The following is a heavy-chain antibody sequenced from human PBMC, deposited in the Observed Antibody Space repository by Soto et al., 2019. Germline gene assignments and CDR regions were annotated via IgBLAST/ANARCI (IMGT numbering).Heavy chain of an antibody. D-gene: IGHD1-26*01. CDR1: GFTFSSYA. V-gene: IGHV3-23*01. J-gene: IGHJ4*02. CDR2: FSGSGDST. Sequence: PVGSLRLSCAACGFTFSSYAMSWVRQAPGKGLEWVSGFSGSGDSTYYADSVKGRFTISRDNSKNTLYLQMNSLRAGDTAVYYCAKAHMVGLIHGYFDYWGQGTLVTVSS. CDR3: AKAHMVGLIHGYFDY.